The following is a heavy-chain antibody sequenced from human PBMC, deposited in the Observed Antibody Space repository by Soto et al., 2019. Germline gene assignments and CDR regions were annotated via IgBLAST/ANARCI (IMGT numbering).Heavy chain of an antibody. CDR1: GFSFENYG. CDR3: ANLWGDGYNLGQDYNGMDV. V-gene: IGHV3-33*06. CDR2: IWYDGSLQ. Sequence: QVQMVESGGGVVQPGRSLRLSCAASGFSFENYGMHWVRQAPGRGLEWVAIIWYDGSLQYYAAAVKGRFTISRDNSKNTLYLELNSLRAEDTAVYYCANLWGDGYNLGQDYNGMDVWGQGPTVIVPS. J-gene: IGHJ6*02. D-gene: IGHD5-12*01.